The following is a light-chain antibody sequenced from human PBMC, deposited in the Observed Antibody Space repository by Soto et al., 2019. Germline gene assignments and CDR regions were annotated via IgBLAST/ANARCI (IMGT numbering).Light chain of an antibody. CDR1: QSVASY. CDR3: QHRSIRPYT. Sequence: EIVLTQSPATLSLSPGERATLSCRASQSVASYLAWYQQKPGQAPRLLIYDASNRAAGIPARFSGSGSATDFTLTISSLEPEDFAVYYCQHRSIRPYTFGQGTKVEIK. CDR2: DAS. V-gene: IGKV3-11*01. J-gene: IGKJ2*01.